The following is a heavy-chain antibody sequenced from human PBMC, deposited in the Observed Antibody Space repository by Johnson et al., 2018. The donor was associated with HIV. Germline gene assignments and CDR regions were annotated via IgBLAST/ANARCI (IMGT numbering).Heavy chain of an antibody. CDR3: ARDVGLWFGELRSGDAFDI. D-gene: IGHD3-10*01. J-gene: IGHJ3*02. CDR2: ISYDGSNK. V-gene: IGHV3-33*05. Sequence: QVQLVESGGGVVQPGRSLRLSCAAPGFTFSSYTMHWVRQAPGKGLEWVAVISYDGSNKYFADSVKGRFTISRDNSKNTLYLQMKSLRDEDTALYYCARDVGLWFGELRSGDAFDIWGQGTIVTVSS. CDR1: GFTFSSYT.